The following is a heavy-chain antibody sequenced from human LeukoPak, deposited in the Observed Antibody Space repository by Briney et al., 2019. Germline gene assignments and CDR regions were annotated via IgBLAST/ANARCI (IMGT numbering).Heavy chain of an antibody. V-gene: IGHV3-21*01. CDR3: ARDYSSSWYYYYYMDV. CDR2: ISSSSSYI. J-gene: IGHJ6*03. CDR1: GFTVNNNY. Sequence: GGSLRLSCAASGFTVNNNYMTWVRQAPGKGLEWVSSISSSSSYIYYADSVKGRFTISRDNAKNSLYLQMNSLRAEDTAVYYCARDYSSSWYYYYYMDVWGKGTTVTVSS. D-gene: IGHD6-13*01.